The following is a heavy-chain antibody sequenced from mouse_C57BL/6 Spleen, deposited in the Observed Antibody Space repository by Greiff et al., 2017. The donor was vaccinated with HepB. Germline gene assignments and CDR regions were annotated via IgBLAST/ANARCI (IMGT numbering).Heavy chain of an antibody. J-gene: IGHJ2*01. CDR3: ARDGDYDYGDY. D-gene: IGHD2-4*01. CDR2: ISDGGSYT. CDR1: GFTFSSYA. Sequence: EVKLVESGGGLVKPGGSLKLSCAASGFTFSSYAMSWVRQTPEKRLEWVATISDGGSYTYYPDNVKGRFTISRDNAKNNLYLQMSHLKSEDTAMYYCARDGDYDYGDYWGQGTTLTVSS. V-gene: IGHV5-4*01.